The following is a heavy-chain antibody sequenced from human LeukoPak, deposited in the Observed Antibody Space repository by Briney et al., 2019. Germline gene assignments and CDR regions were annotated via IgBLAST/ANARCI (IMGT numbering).Heavy chain of an antibody. CDR2: ISGSGGST. J-gene: IGHJ6*03. Sequence: GGSLGLSCAASGFTFSSYGMSWVRQAPGKGLEWVSAISGSGGSTYYADSVKGRFTISRDNSKNTLYLQMNSLRAEDTAVYYCAKGPTMVYYYMDVWGKGTTVTISS. D-gene: IGHD3-10*01. V-gene: IGHV3-23*01. CDR1: GFTFSSYG. CDR3: AKGPTMVYYYMDV.